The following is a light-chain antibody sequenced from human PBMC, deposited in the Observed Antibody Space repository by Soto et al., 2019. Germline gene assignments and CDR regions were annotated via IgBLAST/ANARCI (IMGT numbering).Light chain of an antibody. CDR3: QQYSNTPWT. CDR2: WAS. J-gene: IGKJ1*01. Sequence: DIVMTQSPDSLAVSLGERATINCKSSQSVLYSPNNKNYLAWYHQKPGQPPKLLIYWASTRESGVPDRFSGSGSGTDFTLTISSLQAEDVAVYYCQQYSNTPWTFGQGTQLEIK. CDR1: QSVLYSPNNKNY. V-gene: IGKV4-1*01.